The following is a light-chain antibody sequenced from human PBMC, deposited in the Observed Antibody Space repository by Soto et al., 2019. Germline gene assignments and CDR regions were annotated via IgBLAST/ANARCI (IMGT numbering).Light chain of an antibody. J-gene: IGLJ3*02. Sequence: QSVLTQPPSVSGTPGQRVSISCSGSSSNIGSNIVNWYQQLPGTAPKLLIHSNSQWPSGVPDRFSGSKSGTSASLAIRGLQSEDEADYYCAAWDDSLNAWVFGGGTKVTVL. V-gene: IGLV1-44*01. CDR1: SSNIGSNI. CDR2: SNS. CDR3: AAWDDSLNAWV.